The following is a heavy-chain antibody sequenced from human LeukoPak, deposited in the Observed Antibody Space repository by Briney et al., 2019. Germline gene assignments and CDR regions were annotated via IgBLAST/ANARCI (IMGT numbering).Heavy chain of an antibody. Sequence: SGTLSLTCTFSGGSISSYYWSWIRQPPGKGLEWIGSSSYSGSPKYNPSLKRRVTISLDTSKNQFSLKVTSVTAADTALYYCAAGALAGPVYFYYIDVWGRGTTVTVSS. CDR1: GGSISSYY. D-gene: IGHD1-1*01. J-gene: IGHJ6*03. CDR3: AAGALAGPVYFYYIDV. CDR2: SSYSGSP. V-gene: IGHV4-59*08.